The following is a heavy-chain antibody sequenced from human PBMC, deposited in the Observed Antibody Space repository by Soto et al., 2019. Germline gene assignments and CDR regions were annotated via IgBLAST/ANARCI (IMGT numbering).Heavy chain of an antibody. D-gene: IGHD3-9*01. V-gene: IGHV3-23*01. CDR3: ANIRNYDILTAPLDY. Sequence: PGGSLRLSCAASGFTFSSYAMSWVRQAPGKGLEWVSAIRYSGISTYYADSVKGRFTISRDNSKNTLYLQMNSLRAEDTAVYYCANIRNYDILTAPLDYWGQGTLVTVSS. CDR2: IRYSGIST. J-gene: IGHJ4*02. CDR1: GFTFSSYA.